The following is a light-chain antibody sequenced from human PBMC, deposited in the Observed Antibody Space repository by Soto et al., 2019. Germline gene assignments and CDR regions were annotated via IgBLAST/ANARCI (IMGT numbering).Light chain of an antibody. CDR1: QSVSSN. Sequence: EIVMTQSPATLSVSPGERATLSCRASQSVSSNLAWYQQKPGQAPRLLIYGASTRATGIPARFSGSGSGTEFTLTIRSLQSEDFAVYYCQQYNNWPPYMYTFGQGTKLEIK. CDR3: QQYNNWPPYMYT. V-gene: IGKV3-15*01. CDR2: GAS. J-gene: IGKJ2*01.